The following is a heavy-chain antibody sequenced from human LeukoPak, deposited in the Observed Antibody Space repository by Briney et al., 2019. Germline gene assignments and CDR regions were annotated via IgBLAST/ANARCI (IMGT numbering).Heavy chain of an antibody. CDR3: ASCSGGSLCSFYYMDV. J-gene: IGHJ6*03. CDR1: GYSFTSYW. V-gene: IGHV5-51*01. CDR2: IYPGDSGT. Sequence: NRGESLKISCKGSGYSFTSYWIAWVRQMPGKGLEWMGIIYPGDSGTRYSPSFQGQVTISADRSIRTAYLQWSSLKASDTAMYYCASCSGGSLCSFYYMDVWGKGTTVTVSS. D-gene: IGHD2-15*01.